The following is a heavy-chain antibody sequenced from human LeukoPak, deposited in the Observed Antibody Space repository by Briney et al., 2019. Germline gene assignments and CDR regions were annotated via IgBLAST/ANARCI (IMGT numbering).Heavy chain of an antibody. D-gene: IGHD3-10*01. V-gene: IGHV4-34*01. Sequence: PSETLSLTCVVHGGSFSGSYWSWIRQPPGKGLEWGGEINHSGSTNYNPSFKSRVTISVDTSKNQCSLKLSSVPAADTAVYYCASLAHYYYGSGSSRYDYWAKGTLVTVSS. CDR2: INHSGST. CDR1: GGSFSGSY. CDR3: ASLAHYYYGSGSSRYDY. J-gene: IGHJ4*02.